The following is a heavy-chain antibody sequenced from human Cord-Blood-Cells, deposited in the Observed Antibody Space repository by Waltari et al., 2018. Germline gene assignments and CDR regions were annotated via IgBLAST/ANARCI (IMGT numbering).Heavy chain of an antibody. D-gene: IGHD6-13*01. CDR2: IDDRGST. CDR3: ASGSTGYSSSWYFDY. J-gene: IGHJ4*02. V-gene: IGHV4-31*03. Sequence: QVQLQESGPGVVKPTQTLSLTCTVSGGSIGSGGYYWNWIRQHRGKGLEWIGYIDDRGSTYNNPSLKSRVTISVDTSKNQVALKLRSGTAADTAVYYCASGSTGYSSSWYFDYWGQGTLVTVSS. CDR1: GGSIGSGGYY.